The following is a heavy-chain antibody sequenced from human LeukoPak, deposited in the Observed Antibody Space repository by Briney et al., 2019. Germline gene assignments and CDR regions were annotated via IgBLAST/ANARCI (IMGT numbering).Heavy chain of an antibody. Sequence: SETLSLTCTVSGGSISSGDYYWSWIRQPPGTGLEWIGYIYYSGSTYYNPSLKSRVTISVDTSKNQFSLKLSSVTAADTAVYYCASFGVGYYYDSSGNFDYWGQGTLVTVFS. CDR2: IYYSGST. V-gene: IGHV4-30-4*01. D-gene: IGHD3-22*01. CDR1: GGSISSGDYY. J-gene: IGHJ4*02. CDR3: ASFGVGYYYDSSGNFDY.